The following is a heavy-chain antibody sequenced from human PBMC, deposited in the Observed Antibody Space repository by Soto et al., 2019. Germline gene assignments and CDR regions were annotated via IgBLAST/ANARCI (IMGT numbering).Heavy chain of an antibody. Sequence: EVQLLESGGGLVQPGGSLRLSCAASGFTFSSYAMSWVRQAPGKGLEWVSAISGSGGSTYYADSVKGRFTISRDNSKNTLYLKMNSLRAEDTAVYYCAKDRRGYCTNGVCSYFDYWGQGTLVTVSS. J-gene: IGHJ4*02. CDR3: AKDRRGYCTNGVCSYFDY. V-gene: IGHV3-23*01. CDR1: GFTFSSYA. D-gene: IGHD2-8*01. CDR2: ISGSGGST.